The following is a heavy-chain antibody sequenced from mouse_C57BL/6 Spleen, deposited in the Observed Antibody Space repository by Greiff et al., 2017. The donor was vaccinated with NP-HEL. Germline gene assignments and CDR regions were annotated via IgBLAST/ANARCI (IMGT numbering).Heavy chain of an antibody. V-gene: IGHV5-6*01. CDR2: ISSGGSYT. CDR3: ARQYYYGSSLNYAMDY. D-gene: IGHD1-1*01. J-gene: IGHJ4*01. Sequence: EVKLMESGGDLVKPGGSLKLSCAASGFTFSSYGMSWVRQTPDTRLAWVATISSGGSYTYYPDRVKGRFTISRDNAKNTLYLQMSSLKSEDTAMYYCARQYYYGSSLNYAMDYWGQGTSVTVSS. CDR1: GFTFSSYG.